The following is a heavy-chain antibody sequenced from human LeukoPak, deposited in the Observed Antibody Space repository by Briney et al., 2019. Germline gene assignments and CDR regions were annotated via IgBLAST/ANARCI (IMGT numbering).Heavy chain of an antibody. Sequence: SETLSLTCTVSGGSISSYYWSWIRQPPGKGLEWIGYIYCSGSTNYNPSLKSRVTISVDTSKNQFSLKLSSVTAADTAVYYCARHGPYGDYVYFDYWGQGTLVTVSS. CDR1: GGSISSYY. CDR2: IYCSGST. V-gene: IGHV4-59*08. J-gene: IGHJ4*02. CDR3: ARHGPYGDYVYFDY. D-gene: IGHD4-17*01.